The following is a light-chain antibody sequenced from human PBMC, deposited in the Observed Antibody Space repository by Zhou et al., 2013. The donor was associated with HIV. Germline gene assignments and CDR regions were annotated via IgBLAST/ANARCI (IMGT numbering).Light chain of an antibody. V-gene: IGKV3-15*01. CDR1: QSVSSN. Sequence: EIVLTQSPATLSVSPGERVTLSCRASQSVSSNLAWYQQKAGQAPRLLIYGASTRATGIPARFSGSGSGTEFTLTISSLHSEDFAVYCCQQYNNWPLTFGGGTKVEIK. CDR2: GAS. CDR3: QQYNNWPLT. J-gene: IGKJ4*01.